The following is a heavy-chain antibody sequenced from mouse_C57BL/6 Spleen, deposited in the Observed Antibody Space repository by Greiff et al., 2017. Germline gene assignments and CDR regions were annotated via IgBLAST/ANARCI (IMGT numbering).Heavy chain of an antibody. D-gene: IGHD2-3*01. CDR2: INPYNGDT. Sequence: EVMLVESGPELVKPGDSVKISCKASGYSFTGYFMNWVMQSHGKSLEWIGRINPYNGDTFYNQKFKGKATLTVDKSSSTAHMELRSLTSEDSAVYYCASLYDGGYFDYWGQGTTLTVSS. CDR1: GYSFTGYF. J-gene: IGHJ2*01. CDR3: ASLYDGGYFDY. V-gene: IGHV1-20*01.